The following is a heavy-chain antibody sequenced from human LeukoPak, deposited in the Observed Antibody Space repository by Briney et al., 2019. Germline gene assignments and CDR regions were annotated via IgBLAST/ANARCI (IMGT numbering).Heavy chain of an antibody. V-gene: IGHV3-21*01. CDR2: ISSSSSYI. D-gene: IGHD6-13*01. Sequence: GGSLSLSCAASGFTLSSYSMNWVRQAPGKGLEWVSSISSSSSYIYYADSVKGRFTISRDNAKNSLYLQMNSLRAEDTAVYYCARGSYSSSWYADYWGQGTLVTVSS. J-gene: IGHJ4*02. CDR3: ARGSYSSSWYADY. CDR1: GFTLSSYS.